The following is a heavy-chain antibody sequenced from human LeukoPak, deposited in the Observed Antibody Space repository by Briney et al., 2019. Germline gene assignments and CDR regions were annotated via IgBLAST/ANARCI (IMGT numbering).Heavy chain of an antibody. D-gene: IGHD5-18*01. J-gene: IGHJ4*02. CDR2: IWYDGSNK. V-gene: IGHV3-33*01. CDR3: ARDRGYSYGYAFDY. Sequence: GGSLRLSCVASGFTFSSYGMHWVRQAPGKGLEWVAVIWYDGSNKYYADSVKGRFTISRDNSKNTLYLQMNSLRAEDTAVYYCARDRGYSYGYAFDYWGQGTLVTVSS. CDR1: GFTFSSYG.